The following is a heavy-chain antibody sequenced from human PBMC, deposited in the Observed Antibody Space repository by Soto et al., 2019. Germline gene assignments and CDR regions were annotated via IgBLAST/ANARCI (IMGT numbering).Heavy chain of an antibody. CDR3: ARDAAILTGSDAFDI. Sequence: QVPLVESGGGLVKPGGSLRLSCAASGFTFSDYYMSWIRQAPGKGLEWVSYIGSSSSYTNYADSVKGRFTISRDNAKNSLYLQMNSLRAEDTAVYYCARDAAILTGSDAFDIWGQGTMVTVSS. V-gene: IGHV3-11*05. J-gene: IGHJ3*02. CDR2: IGSSSSYT. D-gene: IGHD3-9*01. CDR1: GFTFSDYY.